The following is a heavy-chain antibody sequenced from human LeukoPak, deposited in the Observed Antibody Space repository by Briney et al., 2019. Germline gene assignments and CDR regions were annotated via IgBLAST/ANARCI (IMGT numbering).Heavy chain of an antibody. CDR3: ARGFTLFDL. CDR1: GGSISSGSYY. V-gene: IGHV4-61*02. Sequence: SQTLSLTCTVSGGSISSGSYYWSWIRQPAGKGLEWIGRIYSSGSTNYNPSLKSRVTISVDTSKNQFSLKLSSVTTADTAVYYCARGFTLFDLWGQGTLVTVSS. D-gene: IGHD2/OR15-2a*01. CDR2: IYSSGST. J-gene: IGHJ5*02.